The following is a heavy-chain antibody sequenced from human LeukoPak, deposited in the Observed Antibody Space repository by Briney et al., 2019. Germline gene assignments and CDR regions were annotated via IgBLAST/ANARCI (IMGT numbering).Heavy chain of an antibody. V-gene: IGHV4-31*03. CDR3: ARDPYGYSYDSGDC. CDR2: IYYSGST. CDR1: GGSISSGGYY. D-gene: IGHD5-18*01. J-gene: IGHJ4*02. Sequence: SETLSLTCTVSGGSISSGGYYWSWIRQHPGKGLEWIGYIYYSGSTYYNPSLKSRVTISVDTSKNQFSLKLSSVTAADSAVYYCARDPYGYSYDSGDCWGQGTLVTVSS.